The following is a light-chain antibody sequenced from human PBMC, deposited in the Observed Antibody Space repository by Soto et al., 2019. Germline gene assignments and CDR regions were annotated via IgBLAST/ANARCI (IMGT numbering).Light chain of an antibody. CDR2: GNS. CDR3: QSYDSSLGVV. CDR1: SSNIGAGYD. V-gene: IGLV1-40*01. Sequence: QSVLTQPPSVSGAPGQRVTISCTGRSSNIGAGYDVHWYQQLPGTAPKLLIYGNSNRPSGVPDRFSGSKSGTSASLAITGLQAEDEADYYCQSYDSSLGVVFGGGTKLTVL. J-gene: IGLJ2*01.